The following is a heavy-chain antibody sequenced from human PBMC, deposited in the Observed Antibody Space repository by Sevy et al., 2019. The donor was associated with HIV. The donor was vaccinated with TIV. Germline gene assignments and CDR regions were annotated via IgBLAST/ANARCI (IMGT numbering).Heavy chain of an antibody. V-gene: IGHV3-30*03. Sequence: GGSLRLSCAVSGFTFSDYGMHWVRQAPGKGLEWLAVISYDGSDIYYPDSVEGRFTVSRDNAKNTLYLQMNSLRPEDTAVYYCSNGAGGSDCSGLDYWGQGTLVTVSS. CDR1: GFTFSDYG. J-gene: IGHJ4*02. CDR2: ISYDGSDI. CDR3: SNGAGGSDCSGLDY. D-gene: IGHD1-26*01.